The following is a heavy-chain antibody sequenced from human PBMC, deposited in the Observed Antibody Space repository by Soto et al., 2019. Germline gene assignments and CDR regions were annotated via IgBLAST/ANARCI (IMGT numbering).Heavy chain of an antibody. CDR1: GFTFSSYW. J-gene: IGHJ4*02. CDR3: ARRPRTGYGSSWYMDY. CDR2: IKQDGSEK. D-gene: IGHD6-13*01. Sequence: GGSLRLSCAASGFTFSSYWMSWVRQAPGKGLEWVANIKQDGSEKYYVDSVKGRFTISRDNAKNSLYLQVNSLRAEDTAVYYCARRPRTGYGSSWYMDYWGQGTLVTVSS. V-gene: IGHV3-7*03.